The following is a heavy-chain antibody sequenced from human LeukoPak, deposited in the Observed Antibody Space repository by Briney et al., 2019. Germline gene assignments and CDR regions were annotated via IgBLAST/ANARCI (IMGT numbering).Heavy chain of an antibody. CDR1: GGSISSYY. CDR2: IYYSGST. J-gene: IGHJ5*02. Sequence: SETLSLTCTVSGGSISSYYWNWIRQPPGKGLEWIGYIYYSGSTHYNPSLKSRVTISVDTSKNQFSLKLTSVTAADTAVYYCARGSSGGWFDPWGQGTLVTVSS. D-gene: IGHD2-15*01. CDR3: ARGSSGGWFDP. V-gene: IGHV4-59*01.